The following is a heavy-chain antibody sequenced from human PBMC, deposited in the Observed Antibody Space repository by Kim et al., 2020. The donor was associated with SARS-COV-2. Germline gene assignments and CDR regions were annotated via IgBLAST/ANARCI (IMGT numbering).Heavy chain of an antibody. CDR2: IYYSGST. CDR1: GGSISSGGYY. J-gene: IGHJ4*02. Sequence: SETLSLTCTVSGGSISSGGYYWSWIRQHPGKGLEWIGYIYYSGSTYYNPSLKSRVTISVDTSKNQFSLKLSSVTAADTAVYYCARDRPDSSAIDYWGQGTLVTVSS. V-gene: IGHV4-31*03. CDR3: ARDRPDSSAIDY. D-gene: IGHD3-22*01.